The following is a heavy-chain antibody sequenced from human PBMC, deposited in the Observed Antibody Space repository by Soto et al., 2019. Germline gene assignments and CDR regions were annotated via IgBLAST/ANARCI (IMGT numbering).Heavy chain of an antibody. CDR1: GFSLSTSGVG. CDR2: IYWDDDK. D-gene: IGHD2-2*01. J-gene: IGHJ5*02. CDR3: AHSISYQLLSTALNWFDP. Sequence: GSGPTLVNPTQTLTLTCTFSGFSLSTSGVGVGWIRQPPGKALEWLALIYWDDDKRYSPSLKSRLTITKDTSKNQVVLTMTNMDPVDTATYYCAHSISYQLLSTALNWFDPWGQGTLVTVSS. V-gene: IGHV2-5*02.